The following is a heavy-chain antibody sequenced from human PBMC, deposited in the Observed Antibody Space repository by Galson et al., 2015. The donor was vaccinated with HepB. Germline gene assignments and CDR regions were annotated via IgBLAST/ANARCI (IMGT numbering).Heavy chain of an antibody. CDR1: GGSISSYY. D-gene: IGHD3-16*01. J-gene: IGHJ3*02. CDR3: ARRGGPMGAFDI. V-gene: IGHV4-59*08. Sequence: TLSLTCTVSGGSISSYYWSWIRQPPGKGLEWIGYIYYSGSTNYNPSLKSRVTISVDTSKNQFSLKLSSVTAADTAVYYCARRGGPMGAFDIWGQGTMVTVSS. CDR2: IYYSGST.